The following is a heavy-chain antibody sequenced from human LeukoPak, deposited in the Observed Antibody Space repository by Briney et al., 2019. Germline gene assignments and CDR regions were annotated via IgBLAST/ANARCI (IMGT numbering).Heavy chain of an antibody. Sequence: ASVKVSCKASGYTFITYYFHWVRQAPGQGLEWMGWISAYNGNTNYAQKLQGRVTMTTDTSTSTAYMELRSLRSDDTAVYYCARDRTWYSARAGAVDYWGQGTLVTVSS. D-gene: IGHD6-13*01. CDR2: ISAYNGNT. J-gene: IGHJ4*02. CDR1: GYTFITYY. V-gene: IGHV1-18*04. CDR3: ARDRTWYSARAGAVDY.